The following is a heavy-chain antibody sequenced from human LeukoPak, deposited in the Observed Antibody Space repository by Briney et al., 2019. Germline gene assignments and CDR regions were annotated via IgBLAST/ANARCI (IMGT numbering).Heavy chain of an antibody. CDR2: INHSGST. CDR3: ARASITMVRGVIITSHFDY. J-gene: IGHJ4*02. V-gene: IGHV4-34*01. Sequence: SETLSLTCAVYGVSFSGYYWSWLRQPPGKGLEWVGEINHSGSTNYNPSLKSRVTISVDTSKNQFSLKLSSVTAADTAVYYCARASITMVRGVIITSHFDYWGQGTLVTVSS. D-gene: IGHD3-10*01. CDR1: GVSFSGYY.